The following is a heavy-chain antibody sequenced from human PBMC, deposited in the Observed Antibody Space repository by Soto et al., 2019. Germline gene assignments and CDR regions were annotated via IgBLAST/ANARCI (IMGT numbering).Heavy chain of an antibody. CDR3: AKAVNYHYYDSSAYG. D-gene: IGHD3-22*01. Sequence: EVQLLESGGGLVQPGGSLRLSCAASGFTFSSYGMSWVRQAPRKGLEWVSSISGSGDITYYADSVKGRFTISRDNSKDTLYLQMNSLRDEDTAVYYCAKAVNYHYYDSSAYGGGQGTLVTVSS. J-gene: IGHJ4*02. CDR1: GFTFSSYG. CDR2: ISGSGDIT. V-gene: IGHV3-23*01.